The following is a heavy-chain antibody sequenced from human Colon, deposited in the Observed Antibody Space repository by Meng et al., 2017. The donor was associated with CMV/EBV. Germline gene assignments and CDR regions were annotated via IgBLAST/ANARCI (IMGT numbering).Heavy chain of an antibody. V-gene: IGHV3-9*01. J-gene: IGHJ6*02. Sequence: CLRLSCAASGFTFDDYAMHWVRHGPGEGLEWVSGISWHSGKVDYADSVKGRFTISRDNAKNSLFLQMNCLRPEDTAFYYWLKDKGSGYNKEDWYGVDVWGHGTTVTVSS. CDR2: ISWHSGKV. CDR1: GFTFDDYA. CDR3: LKDKGSGYNKEDWYGVDV. D-gene: IGHD3-22*01.